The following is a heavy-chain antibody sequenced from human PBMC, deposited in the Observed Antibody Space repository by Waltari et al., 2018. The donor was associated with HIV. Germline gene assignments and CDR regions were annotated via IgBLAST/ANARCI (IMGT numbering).Heavy chain of an antibody. J-gene: IGHJ6*02. CDR2: IGYDGSSK. V-gene: IGHV3-33*01. D-gene: IGHD1-1*01. CDR3: ARVFPQSNCRHYYYGMAV. Sequence: QVQRVESGGGVVQPGRSLRRSCAASGFTFSSCGRQWGSQAPGTVLEMIAIIGYDGSSKDYGASVKGRFTISRDNSKNALYLQMTSQRADDTAVYSCARVFPQSNCRHYYYGMAVLGQGPTVTVSS. CDR1: GFTFSSCG.